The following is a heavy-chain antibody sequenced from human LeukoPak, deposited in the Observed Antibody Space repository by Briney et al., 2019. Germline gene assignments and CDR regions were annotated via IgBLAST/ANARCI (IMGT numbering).Heavy chain of an antibody. CDR3: ARDTYGDYSFDY. V-gene: IGHV3-48*02. D-gene: IGHD4-17*01. Sequence: GGSLRLSCAVSGFTSGIYAVNWVRQAPGKGLEWVSYISGSSSTLYYADSVKGRFTISRDNAKNSLYLQMNSLRDEDTAVYYCARDTYGDYSFDYWGQGTLVTVSS. CDR1: GFTSGIYA. CDR2: ISGSSSTL. J-gene: IGHJ4*02.